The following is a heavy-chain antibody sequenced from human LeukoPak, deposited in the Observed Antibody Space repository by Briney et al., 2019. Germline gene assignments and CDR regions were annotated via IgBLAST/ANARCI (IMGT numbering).Heavy chain of an antibody. Sequence: SETLSLTCTVSGGSISSSSYYWGWIRQPPGKGLEWIGSIYYSGSTYYNPSLKSRVTISVDTSKNQFSLKLSSVTAADTAVYYCARGGSYVNNWFDPWGQGTLDTVSS. D-gene: IGHD1-26*01. V-gene: IGHV4-39*01. J-gene: IGHJ5*02. CDR1: GGSISSSSYY. CDR2: IYYSGST. CDR3: ARGGSYVNNWFDP.